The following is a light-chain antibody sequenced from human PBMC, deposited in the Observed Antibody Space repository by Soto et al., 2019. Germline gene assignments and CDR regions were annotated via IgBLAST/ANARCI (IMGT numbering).Light chain of an antibody. CDR2: KAS. CDR1: ESISSW. V-gene: IGKV1-5*03. CDR3: QRYSAKWT. Sequence: DIQMTQSPSTLSASVGDRVTITCRASESISSWLAWFQQKPGKAPKLLIYKASILQSGVSSRFSGSESGTEFTLTISSLQPDDFATYFCQRYSAKWTFGQGTKVEIK. J-gene: IGKJ1*01.